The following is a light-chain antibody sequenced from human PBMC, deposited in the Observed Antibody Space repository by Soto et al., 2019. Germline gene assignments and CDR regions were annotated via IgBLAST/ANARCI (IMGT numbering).Light chain of an antibody. CDR2: GAS. CDR1: QSFSSN. Sequence: EIVLTQSPGTLSLSPGERATLSCRASQSFSSNLAWYQQRPGQAPRLLIYGASTRATSIPARFSGSVSGTEFTLTISSLQSEDFAVYFCQQYNDWPMTFGQGTKVDIK. J-gene: IGKJ1*01. CDR3: QQYNDWPMT. V-gene: IGKV3-15*01.